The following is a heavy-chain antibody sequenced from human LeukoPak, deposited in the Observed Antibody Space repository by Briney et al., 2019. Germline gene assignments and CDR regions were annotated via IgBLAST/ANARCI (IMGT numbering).Heavy chain of an antibody. CDR2: INPKSGET. CDR1: GYTFTVYH. D-gene: IGHD2-15*01. V-gene: IGHV1-2*02. CDR3: ARDWSGVHCTGPSCLSLDQ. Sequence: ASVKVSCKAFGYTFTVYHMHWVRQAPRQGLEWMGWINPKSGETNYAEKFQDRVIMTRDMSINTAYLELLSLTPDDTAVYYCARDWSGVHCTGPSCLSLDQWGQGALVTVSS. J-gene: IGHJ4*02.